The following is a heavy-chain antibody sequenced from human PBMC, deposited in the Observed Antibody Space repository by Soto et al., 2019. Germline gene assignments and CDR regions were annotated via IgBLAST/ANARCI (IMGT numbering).Heavy chain of an antibody. CDR3: VRGTNGWRGMDY. V-gene: IGHV3-74*01. CDR2: ITEDGSGT. Sequence: GSLRLSCASSGFTFSSYPIHWVRQAPGKGPVWVSRITEDGSGTTYADSVKGRFTVTRDNAKNTMYLQMSGLGAEDTAVYHCVRGTNGWRGMDYWGQGPLVTSPQ. CDR1: GFTFSSYP. D-gene: IGHD2-8*01. J-gene: IGHJ4*02.